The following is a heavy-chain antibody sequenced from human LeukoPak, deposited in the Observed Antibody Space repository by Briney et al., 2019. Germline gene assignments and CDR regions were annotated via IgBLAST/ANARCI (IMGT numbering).Heavy chain of an antibody. Sequence: GGSLRLSCAASGFTFSSYAMSWVRQAPGKGLEWVSAISGSGGSSYYADSVKGRFTIPRDNSKNTLYLQMNSLRAEDTAVYYCAKEIRDWLTLDYWGQGTLVTVSS. CDR1: GFTFSSYA. D-gene: IGHD3/OR15-3a*01. V-gene: IGHV3-23*01. J-gene: IGHJ4*02. CDR2: ISGSGGSS. CDR3: AKEIRDWLTLDY.